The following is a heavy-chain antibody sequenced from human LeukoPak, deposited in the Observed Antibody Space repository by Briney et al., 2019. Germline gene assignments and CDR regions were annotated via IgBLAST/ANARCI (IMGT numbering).Heavy chain of an antibody. V-gene: IGHV3-30*02. D-gene: IGHD6-19*01. J-gene: IGHJ4*02. CDR2: IRSDGSNK. CDR1: GFSFSSYG. CDR3: ARILDSAWGELGY. Sequence: PEGSLRLSCAGSGFSFSSYGMHWVRQAPGKGLEWMAFIRSDGSNKYYADSVKGRFTISRDKSKNTLYLQMNSLRAEDTAVYYCARILDSAWGELGYWGQGTLVTVSS.